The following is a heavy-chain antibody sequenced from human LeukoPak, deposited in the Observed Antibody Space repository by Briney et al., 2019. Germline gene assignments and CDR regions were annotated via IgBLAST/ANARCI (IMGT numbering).Heavy chain of an antibody. CDR1: GFTFSDYY. Sequence: PGGSLRLSCAASGFTFSDYYMSWIRQAPGKGLEWVSYISSSSSYTNYADSVKGRFTISRDNAKNSLYLQMNSLRAEDTAVYYCARVGGNYYDSSGWLDYWGQGTLVTVSS. CDR3: ARVGGNYYDSSGWLDY. D-gene: IGHD3-22*01. CDR2: ISSSSSYT. J-gene: IGHJ4*02. V-gene: IGHV3-11*05.